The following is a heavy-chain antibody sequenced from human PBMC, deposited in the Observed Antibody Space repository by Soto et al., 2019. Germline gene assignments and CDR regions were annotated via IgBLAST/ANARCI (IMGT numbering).Heavy chain of an antibody. V-gene: IGHV1-3*01. Sequence: QVHLVQSGAEVKKPGASVKVSCKASGYTFTSYAMHWVRQAPRQRLEWMGWINAGNGNTKYSQKFQGRVTITRDTSASTAYMELSSLRSEDTAVYYCARGPGGPDGPGDYWGQGTLVTVSS. CDR1: GYTFTSYA. CDR2: INAGNGNT. D-gene: IGHD2-15*01. CDR3: ARGPGGPDGPGDY. J-gene: IGHJ4*02.